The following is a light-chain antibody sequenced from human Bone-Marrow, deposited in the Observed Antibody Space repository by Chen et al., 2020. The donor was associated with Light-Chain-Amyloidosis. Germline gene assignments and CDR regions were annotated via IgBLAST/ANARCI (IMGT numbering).Light chain of an antibody. CDR2: EDD. J-gene: IGLJ3*02. V-gene: IGLV6-57*01. CDR3: QSYQGSSQGV. Sequence: FMLPQPHSVSESPGKTVIISCTRSSGSIATNYVQWYHERPGSSPTTVIYEDDQRPSGVPDRFSGAIDRSSNSASLTSSGLKTEDEADYYCQSYQGSSQGVFGGGTKLTVL. CDR1: SGSIATNY.